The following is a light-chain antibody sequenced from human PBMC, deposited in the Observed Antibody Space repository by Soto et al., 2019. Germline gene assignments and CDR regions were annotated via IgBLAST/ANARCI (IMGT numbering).Light chain of an antibody. V-gene: IGLV2-11*01. Sequence: QSVLTQPRSVSGSPGQSVTISCTGTSSDVGGYNYVSWYQQHPGKAPKLMIYDVSKRPSGVPDRLSGSKSGNTASLTISGLQAEDEADYYCCSYAGSYTSPYVFGTGTKLTVL. CDR1: SSDVGGYNY. CDR2: DVS. CDR3: CSYAGSYTSPYV. J-gene: IGLJ1*01.